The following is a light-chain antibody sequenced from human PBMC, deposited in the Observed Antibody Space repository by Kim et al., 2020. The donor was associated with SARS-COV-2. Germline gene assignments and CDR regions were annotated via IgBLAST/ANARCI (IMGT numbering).Light chain of an antibody. J-gene: IGKJ4*01. CDR1: QSVSSSY. V-gene: IGKV3-20*01. Sequence: EIVLTQSPGTLSLSPGERATLSCRASQSVSSSYLAWYQQKPGQAPRLLIFGASSRATGIPDRFSGSGSGTDFTLTISRLEPEDFAVYYCQQHAASPPLTFGGGTKLEIK. CDR2: GAS. CDR3: QQHAASPPLT.